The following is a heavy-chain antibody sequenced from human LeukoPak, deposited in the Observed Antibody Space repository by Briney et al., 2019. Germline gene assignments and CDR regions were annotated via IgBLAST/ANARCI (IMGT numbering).Heavy chain of an antibody. V-gene: IGHV4-30-4*01. D-gene: IGHD3-10*01. Sequence: SQTLSLTCTVSGGSISSGDYYWSWIRQPPGKGLEWIGYIYYSGSTYYNPSLKSRVTISVDTSKNQFSLKLSSVTAADTAVYYCARQPYGSGSYYFDYWGQGTLVTVSS. CDR2: IYYSGST. J-gene: IGHJ4*02. CDR3: ARQPYGSGSYYFDY. CDR1: GGSISSGDYY.